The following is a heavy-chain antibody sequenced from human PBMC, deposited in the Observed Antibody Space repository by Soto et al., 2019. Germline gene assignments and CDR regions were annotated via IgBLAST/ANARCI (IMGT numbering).Heavy chain of an antibody. CDR1: GFTFDDYA. Sequence: GGSLRLSCAASGFTFDDYAMHWVRQVPGKGLEWVSGINWNSGSIGYGDSVKGRFAISRDNAKNSLHLQMNILSAEDTAFYYCVKDESINWYSGHFRHWGQGTLVTVS. D-gene: IGHD6-13*01. CDR3: VKDESINWYSGHFRH. CDR2: INWNSGSI. J-gene: IGHJ1*01. V-gene: IGHV3-9*01.